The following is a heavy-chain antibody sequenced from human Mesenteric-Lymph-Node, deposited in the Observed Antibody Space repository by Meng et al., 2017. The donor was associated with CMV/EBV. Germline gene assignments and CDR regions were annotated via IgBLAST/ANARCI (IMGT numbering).Heavy chain of an antibody. V-gene: IGHV2-5*02. D-gene: IGHD6-13*01. J-gene: IGHJ4*02. CDR1: GFSLSTRGVG. CDR3: AHSSGIAAAGPFYFDY. CDR2: IYWDDDK. Sequence: QITLKESGPTLVKPTPTLTLTCTFSGFSLSTRGVGVGWIRQPPGKALEWLALIYWDDDKRYSPSLKSRLTITKDTSKNQVVLTMTNMDPVDTATYYCAHSSGIAAAGPFYFDYWGQGTLVTVSS.